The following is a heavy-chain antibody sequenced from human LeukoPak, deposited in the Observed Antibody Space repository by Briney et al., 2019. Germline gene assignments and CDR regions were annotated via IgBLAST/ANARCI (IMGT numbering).Heavy chain of an antibody. D-gene: IGHD5-18*01. CDR3: TRPGGYSYGYARAFDI. CDR1: GFTFSGSA. J-gene: IGHJ3*02. Sequence: PGGSLRLSCAASGFTFSGSAMHWVRQASGKGLEWVGRIRSKANSYATAYAASVKGRFTISRDDSKNTAYLQMNSLKTEDTAVYYCTRPGGYSYGYARAFDIWSQGTMVTVSS. V-gene: IGHV3-73*01. CDR2: IRSKANSYAT.